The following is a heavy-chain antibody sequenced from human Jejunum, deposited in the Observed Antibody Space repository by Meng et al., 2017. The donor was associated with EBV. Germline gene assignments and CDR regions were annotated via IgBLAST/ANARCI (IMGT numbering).Heavy chain of an antibody. CDR2: ISYDGRSE. D-gene: IGHD2-15*01. Sequence: VEVGGGGVHAGLSLTRSCGASGVPFRPFGMPRVRQAPGKGLEWVATISYDGRSENYSDSGKGRFTISRDNSKNTLYLQMNSLRSEDTAVYYCARGRPLGCSGGSCYPDYWGQGTLVTVSS. V-gene: IGHV3-30*03. J-gene: IGHJ4*02. CDR1: GVPFRPFG. CDR3: ARGRPLGCSGGSCYPDY.